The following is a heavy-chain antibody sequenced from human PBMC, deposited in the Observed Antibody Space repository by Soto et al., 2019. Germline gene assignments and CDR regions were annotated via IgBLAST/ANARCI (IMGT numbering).Heavy chain of an antibody. CDR1: GLTFNRNG. J-gene: IGHJ6*02. Sequence: QVQLVESGGGVVQPGRSLRLSCAASGLTFNRNGMHWVRQAPGKGLEWVAVIWYDGSKEYYSDSVKGRFTISRDNSKNMLYLQMNNLRVEDTAVYVCARDRSAGNYFYYGMDVLGQETTVTVSS. D-gene: IGHD1-1*01. CDR2: IWYDGSKE. V-gene: IGHV3-33*01. CDR3: ARDRSAGNYFYYGMDV.